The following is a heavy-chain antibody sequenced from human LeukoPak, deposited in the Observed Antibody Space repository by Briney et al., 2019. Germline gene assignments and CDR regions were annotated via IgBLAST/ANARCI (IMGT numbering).Heavy chain of an antibody. Sequence: GRSLRLSCAASGFTFNSYSMHWVRQAPGKGLEWVTAISDDETYKFYADSVKGRFTISRDNSKNTLYLQMNSLRAEDTAVYYCAKDYCSSTSCYYWFDPWGQGTLVTVSS. J-gene: IGHJ5*02. CDR3: AKDYCSSTSCYYWFDP. CDR1: GFTFNSYS. D-gene: IGHD2-2*01. V-gene: IGHV3-30-3*01. CDR2: ISDDETYK.